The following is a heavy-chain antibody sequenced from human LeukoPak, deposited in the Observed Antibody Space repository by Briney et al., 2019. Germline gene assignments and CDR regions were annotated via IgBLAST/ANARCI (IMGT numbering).Heavy chain of an antibody. D-gene: IGHD4-17*01. V-gene: IGHV1-24*01. CDR3: ATTNYGPTRTYYYYYGMDV. CDR2: FDPEDGET. J-gene: IGHJ6*02. Sequence: ASVKVSCKVSGYTLTELSMHWVRQAPGKGLEWMGGFDPEDGETIYAQKFQGRVTMTEDTSTDTAYMELSSLRSEDTAVYYCATTNYGPTRTYYYYYGMDVWGQGTTVTVSS. CDR1: GYTLTELS.